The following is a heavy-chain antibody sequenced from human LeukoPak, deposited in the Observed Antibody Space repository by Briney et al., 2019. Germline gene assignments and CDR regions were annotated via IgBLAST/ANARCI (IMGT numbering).Heavy chain of an antibody. V-gene: IGHV3-53*01. Sequence: GGSLRLSCAASGFTVSSNYMSWVRQAPGKGLEWVSVIYSGGSTYYADSVKGRFTISRDNSKNTLYLQMNSLRAEDTAVYYCARGGDSSGWYGYWFDPWGQGTLVTVSS. CDR3: ARGGDSSGWYGYWFDP. CDR1: GFTVSSNY. J-gene: IGHJ5*02. CDR2: IYSGGST. D-gene: IGHD6-19*01.